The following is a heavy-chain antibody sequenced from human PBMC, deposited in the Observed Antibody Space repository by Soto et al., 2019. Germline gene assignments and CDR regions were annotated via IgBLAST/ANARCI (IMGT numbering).Heavy chain of an antibody. CDR3: TRVPTPVPAAIDI. J-gene: IGHJ3*02. CDR1: GFSFGGYW. Sequence: GGSLSLSCAASGFSFGGYWMHWVRQAPGKGLVWVSRINSDGSSTNYADSVKGRFTISRDNTKNTLYLQMNCLRADDTAVYYCTRVPTPVPAAIDIWGQGTMVTVSS. V-gene: IGHV3-74*01. CDR2: INSDGSST. D-gene: IGHD2-15*01.